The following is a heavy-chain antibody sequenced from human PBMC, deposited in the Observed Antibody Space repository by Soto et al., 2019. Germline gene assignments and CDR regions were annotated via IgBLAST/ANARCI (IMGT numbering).Heavy chain of an antibody. Sequence: QEQLVQSGAEVKKPGSSVKVSCKASGGLFSSNPISWERQVPGQGLEWMGGIIPVFQTAYYTQRFQGRVTITADESTNTAYMELSSLRSEDTAIYYCARGGSGYTWFNEFWGQGTLVTVSS. CDR1: GGLFSSNP. V-gene: IGHV1-69*01. CDR2: IIPVFQTA. CDR3: ARGGSGYTWFNEF. D-gene: IGHD3-22*01. J-gene: IGHJ4*02.